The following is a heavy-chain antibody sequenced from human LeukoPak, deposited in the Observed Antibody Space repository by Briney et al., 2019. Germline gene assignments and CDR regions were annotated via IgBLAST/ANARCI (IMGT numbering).Heavy chain of an antibody. CDR1: GGTFSSYA. J-gene: IGHJ4*02. CDR2: IIPIFGTA. Sequence: ASVKVSCKASGGTFSSYAISWVRQAPGQGLEWMGGIIPIFGTANYAQKFQGRVTITADKSTSTAYMELSSLRSEDTAVYYCATTPYYYDRGYFDYWGQGTLVTVSS. D-gene: IGHD3-22*01. CDR3: ATTPYYYDRGYFDY. V-gene: IGHV1-69*06.